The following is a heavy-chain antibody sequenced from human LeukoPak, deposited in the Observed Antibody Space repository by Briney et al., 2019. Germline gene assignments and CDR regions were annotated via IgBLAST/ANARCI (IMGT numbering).Heavy chain of an antibody. CDR3: ASIAAAGKEYFQH. Sequence: GESLKISCQGSGYSFTSYWIGWVRQMPGKGLEWMGIIYPGDSDTRYSPSFQGQVTISADKSISTAYLQWSSLKASDTAMYYCASIAAAGKEYFQHWGQGTLVTVSS. J-gene: IGHJ1*01. V-gene: IGHV5-51*01. CDR2: IYPGDSDT. CDR1: GYSFTSYW. D-gene: IGHD6-13*01.